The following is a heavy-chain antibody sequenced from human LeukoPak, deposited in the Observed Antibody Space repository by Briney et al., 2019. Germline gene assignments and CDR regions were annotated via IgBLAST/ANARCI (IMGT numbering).Heavy chain of an antibody. CDR2: ISRSGDVT. CDR1: GFVFTNYV. D-gene: IGHD3-22*01. V-gene: IGHV3-23*01. J-gene: IGHJ6*02. CDR3: ARASGGNYYDSSGYYYYYGMDV. Sequence: GGSLRLSCAASGFVFTNYVMNWVRQAPGGGLEWVSGISRSGDVTYYADSAKGRLTISRDNSKNTLFLQIDGLRAEDTAVYYCARASGGNYYDSSGYYYYYGMDVWGQGTTVTVSS.